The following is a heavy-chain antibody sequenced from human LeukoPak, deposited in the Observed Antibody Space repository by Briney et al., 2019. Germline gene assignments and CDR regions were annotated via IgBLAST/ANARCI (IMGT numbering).Heavy chain of an antibody. CDR1: GGSTSNYF. CDR2: IHTSGNT. J-gene: IGHJ4*02. D-gene: IGHD1-14*01. V-gene: IGHV4-4*07. Sequence: SETLSLTCTVSGGSTSNYFCTWIRQSAGEGLEWVGRIHTSGNTHYNPALKSRVSMSVDTSNNQYSLKLSFVIAADTAVYYCARDPEGHGKYFDYWGQGALVTVSS. CDR3: ARDPEGHGKYFDY.